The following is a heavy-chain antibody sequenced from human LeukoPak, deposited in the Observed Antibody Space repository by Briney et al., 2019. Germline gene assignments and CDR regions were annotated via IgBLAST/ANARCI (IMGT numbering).Heavy chain of an antibody. CDR1: GGSFSGYY. Sequence: PSETLSLTCAVYGGSFSGYYWSWIRQPPGKGLEWIGEINHSGSTNYNPSLKSRVTISVDTSKNQFSLKLSSVTAADTAVYYCARGSGPRYYYYYGMDVWGQGTTVIVSS. J-gene: IGHJ6*02. V-gene: IGHV4-34*01. D-gene: IGHD6-19*01. CDR2: INHSGST. CDR3: ARGSGPRYYYYYGMDV.